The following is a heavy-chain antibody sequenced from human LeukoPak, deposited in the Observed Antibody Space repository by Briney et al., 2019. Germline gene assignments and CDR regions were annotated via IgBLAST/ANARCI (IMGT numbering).Heavy chain of an antibody. D-gene: IGHD5-24*01. CDR3: ARAGGDGYNSGYYYYGMDV. V-gene: IGHV4-39*07. CDR2: IYYSGST. J-gene: IGHJ6*02. CDR1: GGSIRSNNYY. Sequence: SETLSLTCTVSGGSIRSNNYYWGWVRQPPGKGLEWIGTIYYSGSTSYNPSLKSRVTISVDMSKNQFSLKLSSVTAADTAVYYCARAGGDGYNSGYYYYGMDVWGQGTTVTVSS.